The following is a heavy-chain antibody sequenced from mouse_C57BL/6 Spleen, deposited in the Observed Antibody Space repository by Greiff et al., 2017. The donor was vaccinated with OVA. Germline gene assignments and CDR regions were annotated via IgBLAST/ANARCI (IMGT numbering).Heavy chain of an antibody. Sequence: DVKLVESGGGLVKPGGSLKLSCAASGFTFSDYGMHWVRQAPEKGLEWVAYISSGSSTIYYADTVKGRFTISRDNAKNTLFLQMTSLRSEDTAMYYCARGNYGSSWAWFAYWGQGTLVTVSA. D-gene: IGHD1-1*01. CDR3: ARGNYGSSWAWFAY. CDR2: ISSGSSTI. J-gene: IGHJ3*01. V-gene: IGHV5-17*01. CDR1: GFTFSDYG.